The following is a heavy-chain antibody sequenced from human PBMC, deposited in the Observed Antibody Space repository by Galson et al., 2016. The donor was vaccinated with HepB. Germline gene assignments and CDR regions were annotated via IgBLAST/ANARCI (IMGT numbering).Heavy chain of an antibody. CDR3: ARDPGFRNGMNV. Sequence: SLRLSCAASGFIVSNDYMNWVRQAPGKGLEWLSVSYADGRTYYAESVRGRFTISRDHSQNTLFLQMNNLSDEDTAVYYCARDPGFRNGMNVWGQGTTVTVSS. J-gene: IGHJ6*02. CDR1: GFIVSNDY. CDR2: SYADGRT. V-gene: IGHV3-53*01.